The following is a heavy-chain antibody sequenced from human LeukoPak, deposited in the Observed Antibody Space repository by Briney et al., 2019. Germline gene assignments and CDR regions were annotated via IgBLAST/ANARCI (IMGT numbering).Heavy chain of an antibody. V-gene: IGHV3-21*01. CDR3: ARGIWAAAADFDY. J-gene: IGHJ4*02. CDR1: GFTFSSYS. D-gene: IGHD6-13*01. Sequence: GGSLRPSCAASGFTFSSYSMNWVRQAPGKGLEWVSSISSSSSYIYYADSVKGRFTISRDNAKNSLYLQMNSLRAEDTAVYYCARGIWAAAADFDYWGQGTLVTVSS. CDR2: ISSSSSYI.